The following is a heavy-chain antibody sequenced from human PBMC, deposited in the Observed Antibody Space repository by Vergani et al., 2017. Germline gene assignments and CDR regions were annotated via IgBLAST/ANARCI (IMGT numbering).Heavy chain of an antibody. CDR2: IDHTGRP. V-gene: IGHV4-34*01. Sequence: QVQLQQWGGGLLKPSETLSLTCVVNGGSFTIYHWTWLRQSPGEGLEWVGDIDHTGRPDYNPSLKSRLTMSVDKSRNQFSLTLNSVTATDTAIYFCARVNTETNGHLYYYYYMDVWGQGTAVTVS. CDR3: ARVNTETNGHLYYYYYMDV. CDR1: GGSFTIYH. D-gene: IGHD4-11*01. J-gene: IGHJ6*03.